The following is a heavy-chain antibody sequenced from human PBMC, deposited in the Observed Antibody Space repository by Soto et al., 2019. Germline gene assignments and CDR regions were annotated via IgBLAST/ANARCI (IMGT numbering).Heavy chain of an antibody. CDR1: GDSFSSYA. CDR2: IIPIFATA. J-gene: IGHJ4*02. V-gene: IGHV1-69*01. CDR3: AASDSSSWQHDY. Sequence: QVQLVQSGAELKKPGSSVRVSCKISGDSFSSYAISWVRQAPGEGLEWVGGIIPIFATANYAQKFQGRVTITAVESTTTAYMEVTRLRPEDTAIFYCAASDSSSWQHDYWGQGTLITVSS. D-gene: IGHD6-13*01.